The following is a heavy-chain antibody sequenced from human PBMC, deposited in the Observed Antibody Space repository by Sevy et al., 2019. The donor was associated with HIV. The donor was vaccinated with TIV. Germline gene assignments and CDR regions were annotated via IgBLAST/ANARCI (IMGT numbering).Heavy chain of an antibody. Sequence: SETLSLTCTVSGGSVSSGSYYWSWIRQPPGKGLEWIGYIYYSGSTNYNPSLKSRVTISVDTSKNQFSLKLSSVTAADTAVYYCARDSVGAILFDYWGQGTLVTVSS. J-gene: IGHJ4*02. V-gene: IGHV4-61*01. CDR2: IYYSGST. CDR3: ARDSVGAILFDY. CDR1: GGSVSSGSYY. D-gene: IGHD1-26*01.